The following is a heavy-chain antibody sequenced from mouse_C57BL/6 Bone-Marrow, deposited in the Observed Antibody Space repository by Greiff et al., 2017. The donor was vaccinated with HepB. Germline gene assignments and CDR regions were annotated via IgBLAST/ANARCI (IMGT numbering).Heavy chain of an antibody. CDR2: ISNGGGST. Sequence: DVHLVESGGGLVQPGGSLKLSCAASGFTFSDYYMYWVRQTPEKRLEWVAYISNGGGSTYYPDTVKGRFTISRDNAKNTLYLQMSRLKSEDTAMYYCARHERVTGRGSYAMDYWGQGTSVTVSS. D-gene: IGHD4-1*01. V-gene: IGHV5-12*01. J-gene: IGHJ4*01. CDR1: GFTFSDYY. CDR3: ARHERVTGRGSYAMDY.